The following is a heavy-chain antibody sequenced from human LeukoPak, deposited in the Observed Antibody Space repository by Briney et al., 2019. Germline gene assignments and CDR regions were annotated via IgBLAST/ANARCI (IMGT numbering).Heavy chain of an antibody. Sequence: GGSLRLSCAASGFSFRSFWMSWVRQAPGKGLEWVASIKEDGSDKYYVESVKGRFTISRENARNSLYLQMNSLRAEDTAVYYCAREVRYSQVSYGMDVWGQGTTVTVSS. V-gene: IGHV3-7*01. CDR3: AREVRYSQVSYGMDV. CDR1: GFSFRSFW. D-gene: IGHD3-9*01. CDR2: IKEDGSDK. J-gene: IGHJ6*02.